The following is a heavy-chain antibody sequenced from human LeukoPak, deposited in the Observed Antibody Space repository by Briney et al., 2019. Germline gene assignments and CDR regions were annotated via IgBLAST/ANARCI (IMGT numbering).Heavy chain of an antibody. CDR1: GGSFSGYY. CDR2: IIHIGST. J-gene: IGHJ3*02. CDR3: AGRWEQYCRSGHCYRTSAFDI. Sequence: SETLSLTCAVYGGSFSGYYWNWIRQAPGKGLEWTGEIIHIGSTNTNPSLKSRLTLSVDTFQNQFSIKMSSVSAANTAVYYCAGRWEQYCRSGHCYRTSAFDIWGQGTMVTVSS. D-gene: IGHD2-15*01. V-gene: IGHV4-34*12.